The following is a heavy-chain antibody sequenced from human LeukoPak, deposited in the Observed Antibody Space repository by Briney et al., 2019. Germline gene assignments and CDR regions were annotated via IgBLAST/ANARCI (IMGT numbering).Heavy chain of an antibody. D-gene: IGHD1-1*01. CDR3: ARDRGTTSIDH. J-gene: IGHJ4*02. Sequence: PGGSLRLSCSASGFTVSSDYMSWVRQAPGKGLAWLSVIYSGGTTYYADSVKGRFTISRDNSKNTVYLQMNSLRVEDTAMYYCARDRGTTSIDHWGQGTLVTVSS. CDR1: GFTVSSDY. V-gene: IGHV3-66*01. CDR2: IYSGGTT.